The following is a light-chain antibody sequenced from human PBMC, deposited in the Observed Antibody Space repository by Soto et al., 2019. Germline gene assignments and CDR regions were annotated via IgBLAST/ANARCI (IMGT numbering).Light chain of an antibody. CDR1: QSVSSQ. V-gene: IGKV3-11*01. J-gene: IGKJ4*01. Sequence: EIVLTQSPATLSLSPGERATLSCRASQSVSSQLAWYQQQPGQAPRLLIYDASTSATAITARFLGSGSGTDFTLTISSIEPADVAVYYCQQRGNWPSLTFGGGTKVEIK. CDR3: QQRGNWPSLT. CDR2: DAS.